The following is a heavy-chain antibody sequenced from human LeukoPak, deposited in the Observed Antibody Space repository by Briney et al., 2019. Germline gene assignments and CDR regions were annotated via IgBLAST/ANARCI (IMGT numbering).Heavy chain of an antibody. Sequence: SQTLSLTCTVSGGSISSGSYYWSWIRQPAGQELEWIGRIYTSGSTNYNPSLNSRVTISVDTSKNQFSLKLSSVTAADTAVYYCARTIASTVTTGYFDPWGQGTLVTVSS. D-gene: IGHD4-17*01. CDR3: ARTIASTVTTGYFDP. V-gene: IGHV4-61*02. J-gene: IGHJ5*02. CDR1: GGSISSGSYY. CDR2: IYTSGST.